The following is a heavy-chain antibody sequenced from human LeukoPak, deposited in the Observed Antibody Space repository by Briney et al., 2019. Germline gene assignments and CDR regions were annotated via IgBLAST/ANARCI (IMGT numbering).Heavy chain of an antibody. CDR3: AKVGSVSGTNFDYFDY. CDR1: GFTFSSYA. Sequence: GGSLRLSCAASGFTFSSYAMSWVRQAPGKGLEWVSTIDNNGGRTYYGDSVGGRFAISRDNSKNTLYLQINSLRAEDTAVYFCAKVGSVSGTNFDYFDYWGQGTLVSVSS. D-gene: IGHD1-1*01. V-gene: IGHV3-23*01. CDR2: IDNNGGRT. J-gene: IGHJ4*02.